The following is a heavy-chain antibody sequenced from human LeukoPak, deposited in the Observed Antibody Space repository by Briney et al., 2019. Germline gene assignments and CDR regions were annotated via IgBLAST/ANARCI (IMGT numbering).Heavy chain of an antibody. CDR3: ARDITMIVVVSDALDI. CDR1: GYTFTVYY. V-gene: IGHV1-2*06. CDR2: INPNSGGT. D-gene: IGHD3-22*01. J-gene: IGHJ3*02. Sequence: GASVKVSCKASGYTFTVYYMHWVRQAPGQGLEWMGRINPNSGGTNYAQKFQGRVTMTRDTSISTAYMELSRLRSDDTAVYYCARDITMIVVVSDALDIWGQGTMVTVSS.